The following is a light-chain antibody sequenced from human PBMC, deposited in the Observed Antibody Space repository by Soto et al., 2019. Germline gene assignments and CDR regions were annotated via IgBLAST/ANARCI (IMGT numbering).Light chain of an antibody. CDR2: GAS. CDR3: QQYGSSLYT. CDR1: QSVTSSY. Sequence: EIVLTQSPGTLSLSPGERATLSCRASQSVTSSYLAWYQQKPGQAPRLLIYGASSRATGIPDMFSGSGSGTDFTFTISRLEPEDFAVYYCQQYGSSLYTFGQGTKLEIK. J-gene: IGKJ2*01. V-gene: IGKV3-20*01.